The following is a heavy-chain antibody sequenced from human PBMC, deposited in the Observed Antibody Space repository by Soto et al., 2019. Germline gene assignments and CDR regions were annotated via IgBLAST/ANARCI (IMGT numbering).Heavy chain of an antibody. CDR1: GFTVSSSY. V-gene: IGHV3-53*02. CDR3: ARGSYCGGGCYGAAFDI. J-gene: IGHJ3*02. Sequence: EVQLVETGGGLIQPGGSPRLSCAASGFTVSSSYMSWVRQAPGKGLEWVSIVYSDGSTYYADSVKGRFTISRDNSKNTLYLQMNSLRAEDTAVYYCARGSYCGGGCYGAAFDIWGQGTMVTVSS. CDR2: VYSDGST. D-gene: IGHD2-21*02.